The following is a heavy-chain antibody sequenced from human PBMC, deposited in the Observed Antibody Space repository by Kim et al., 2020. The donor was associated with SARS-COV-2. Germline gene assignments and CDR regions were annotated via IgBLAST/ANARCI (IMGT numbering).Heavy chain of an antibody. CDR2: ISSSSSTI. CDR3: AKEQQTIWNLIDYYYGMDV. Sequence: GGSLRLSCAASGFTFSSYSMNWVRQAPGKGLEWVSYISSSSSTIYYADSVKGRFTISRDNAKNSLYLQMNSLRDEDTAVYYCAKEQQTIWNLIDYYYGMDVWGQGTTVTVSS. J-gene: IGHJ6*02. CDR1: GFTFSSYS. V-gene: IGHV3-48*02. D-gene: IGHD6-13*01.